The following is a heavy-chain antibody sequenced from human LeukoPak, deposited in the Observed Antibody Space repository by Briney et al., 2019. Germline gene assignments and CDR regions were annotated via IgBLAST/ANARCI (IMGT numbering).Heavy chain of an antibody. J-gene: IGHJ3*01. CDR2: IYYSGTT. V-gene: IGHV4-59*01. CDR3: ASLRKRGGAFDL. Sequence: SETLSLTCAVYGGSFSGYYWSWIRQPPGKGLEWIGFIYYSGTTNYNPSLKSRVNMSLDTSKNQFSLKLSSVTAADTAVYYCASLRKRGGAFDLWGQGKVVTVSS. CDR1: GGSFSGYY.